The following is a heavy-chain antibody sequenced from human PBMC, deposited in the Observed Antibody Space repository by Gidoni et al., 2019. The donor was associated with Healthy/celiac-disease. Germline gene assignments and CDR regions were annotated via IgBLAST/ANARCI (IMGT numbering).Heavy chain of an antibody. Sequence: EVQLVQSGAEVKKPGESLRISCKGSGYSFTHYWISWVRQMPGKGLEWMGRIGTSDAYTTYSPSFHGHVTISADKSISTAYLQWSSRKASDTAMYYCARHGGQLAVPYYYYYYMDVWGKGTTVTVSS. D-gene: IGHD6-6*01. CDR2: IGTSDAYT. V-gene: IGHV5-10-1*03. CDR3: ARHGGQLAVPYYYYYYMDV. CDR1: GYSFTHYW. J-gene: IGHJ6*03.